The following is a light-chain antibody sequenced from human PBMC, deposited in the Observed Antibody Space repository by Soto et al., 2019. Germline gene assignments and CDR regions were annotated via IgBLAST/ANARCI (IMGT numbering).Light chain of an antibody. Sequence: QSVLTQPSSVSGTPGQGVTISCSGSISNIGNNNVYWFQQLPGTAPKVLSNRNDQRPSGVPAQFSGSKSGTSAALAIGGLRSEEEADYYCAAWDDTVRSDVFGTGTKLTVL. CDR2: RND. J-gene: IGLJ1*01. CDR1: ISNIGNNN. CDR3: AAWDDTVRSDV. V-gene: IGLV1-47*01.